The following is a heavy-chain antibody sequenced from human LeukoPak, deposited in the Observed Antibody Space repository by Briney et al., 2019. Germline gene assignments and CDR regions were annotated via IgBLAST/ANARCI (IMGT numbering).Heavy chain of an antibody. Sequence: SETLSLTCTVSGGSISSSSYYWGWIRQPPGKGLEWIGSIYYSGSTYYNPSLKSRFTISVDTSKNQFSLKLSSVTAADTAVYYCATTVVDYYDSSGYYLDYWGQGTLVTVSS. J-gene: IGHJ4*02. V-gene: IGHV4-39*07. D-gene: IGHD3-22*01. CDR1: GGSISSSSYY. CDR2: IYYSGST. CDR3: ATTVVDYYDSSGYYLDY.